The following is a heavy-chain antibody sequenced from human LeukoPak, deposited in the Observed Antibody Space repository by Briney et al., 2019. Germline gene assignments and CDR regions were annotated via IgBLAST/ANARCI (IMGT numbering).Heavy chain of an antibody. D-gene: IGHD4-11*01. CDR3: ARVAFSKYHYYMDV. V-gene: IGHV1-18*01. J-gene: IGHJ6*03. CDR2: LSAHIGDT. Sequence: ASVKVSCKASGYSFTTFGITWVRQAPGQGLEWMAWLSAHIGDTNYSQKFQGRVTVTSDTSTSTAYMELRSLKSDDTTVYFCARVAFSKYHYYMDVWGKGTTVTVSS. CDR1: GYSFTTFG.